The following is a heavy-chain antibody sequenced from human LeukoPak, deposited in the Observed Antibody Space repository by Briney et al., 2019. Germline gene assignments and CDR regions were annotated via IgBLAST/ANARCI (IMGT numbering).Heavy chain of an antibody. CDR3: AKVYGRGN. CDR1: GLTFSSHW. CDR2: ISYAASNK. Sequence: GGSLRLSCAASGLTFSSHWMHWVRQAPGKGLEWVAVISYAASNKYYADSVKGRFTISRDNSKNTLYLQMNSLRAEDTAVYYCAKVYGRGNWGQGTLVTVSS. V-gene: IGHV3-30*18. J-gene: IGHJ4*02. D-gene: IGHD3-16*01.